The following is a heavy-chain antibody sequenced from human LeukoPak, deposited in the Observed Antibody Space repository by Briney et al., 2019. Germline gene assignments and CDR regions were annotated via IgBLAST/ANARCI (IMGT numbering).Heavy chain of an antibody. CDR2: IYPGDSDA. CDR1: GYSFTTYW. D-gene: IGHD5-24*01. Sequence: GESSKISCKGSGYSFTTYWIGWVRQMPGKGLEWMGIIYPGDSDARYSPSFQGQVTISADKSITTAYLQWSSLKASDPAMYYFARQRDGYNWYYFDYWGQGTLVTVSS. J-gene: IGHJ4*02. V-gene: IGHV5-51*01. CDR3: ARQRDGYNWYYFDY.